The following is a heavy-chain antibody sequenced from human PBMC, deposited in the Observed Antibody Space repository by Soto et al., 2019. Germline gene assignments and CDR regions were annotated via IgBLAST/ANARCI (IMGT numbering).Heavy chain of an antibody. CDR1: GGTFSSYA. V-gene: IGHV1-69*13. J-gene: IGHJ5*02. CDR2: IIPIFGTA. Sequence: SVKVSCKASGGTFSSYAIRWVRQAPGQGRAWMGGIIPIFGTANYAQKFQGRVTITADESTSTAYMELSSLRSEDTAVYYCARYPLDYSHWFDPWGQGTLVTVSS. CDR3: ARYPLDYSHWFDP. D-gene: IGHD2-15*01.